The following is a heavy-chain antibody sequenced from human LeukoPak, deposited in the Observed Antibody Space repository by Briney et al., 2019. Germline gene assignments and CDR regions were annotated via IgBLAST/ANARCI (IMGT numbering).Heavy chain of an antibody. Sequence: PSETLSLTCTVSGGSISSYYWSWIRQPAEKGLEWIGRIYTSGSTNYNPSLKSRVTMSVDTSKNQFSLKLSSVTAADTAVYYCARALGYYYDSSGYPLHDAFDIWGQGTMVTVSS. V-gene: IGHV4-4*07. CDR3: ARALGYYYDSSGYPLHDAFDI. CDR1: GGSISSYY. J-gene: IGHJ3*02. CDR2: IYTSGST. D-gene: IGHD3-22*01.